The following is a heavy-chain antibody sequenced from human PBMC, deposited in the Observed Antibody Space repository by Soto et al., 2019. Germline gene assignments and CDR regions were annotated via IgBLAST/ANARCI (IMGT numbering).Heavy chain of an antibody. J-gene: IGHJ3*02. V-gene: IGHV3-23*01. CDR1: GFTFSTYA. Sequence: EVQLLESGGGLVQPGGSLRLSCAASGFTFSTYAMSWVRQAPGKGLEWVATIRGSGGNTHYADSVKGRFTTSRDNSENTVYLQMNSGGAEDTAVYYCARVKAQILSSGWYGGDDIWGHGTMVTVSS. D-gene: IGHD6-19*01. CDR2: IRGSGGNT. CDR3: ARVKAQILSSGWYGGDDI.